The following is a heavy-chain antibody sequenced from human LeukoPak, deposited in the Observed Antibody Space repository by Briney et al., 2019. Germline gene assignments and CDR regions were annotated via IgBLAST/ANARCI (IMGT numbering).Heavy chain of an antibody. V-gene: IGHV4-59*02. D-gene: IGHD2-21*02. Sequence: PSETLTLTCTVSGGSVSSYYWSWIRQTPEKGLEWIGYMSYSGRTDYGPSLKSRVTMSVDTSKNQFSLKMSYVTAADTGVYYCARGYCRDDICQVFPYWGQGTLVTVSS. CDR1: GGSVSSYY. J-gene: IGHJ4*02. CDR2: MSYSGRT. CDR3: ARGYCRDDICQVFPY.